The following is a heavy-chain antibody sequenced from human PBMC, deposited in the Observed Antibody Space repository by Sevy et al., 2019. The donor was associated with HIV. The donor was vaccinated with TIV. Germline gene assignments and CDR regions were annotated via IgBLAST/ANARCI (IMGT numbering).Heavy chain of an antibody. Sequence: GGSLRLSCAASGFTFSSYRMTWVRQAPGKGLEWVSCISSTSAYINYADSVKGRFTISRDNAKNLLYLQMDSLGAEDTAVYYCARAVLEISTWRSDYWGQGTLVTLS. J-gene: IGHJ4*02. CDR1: GFTFSSYR. CDR2: ISSTSAYI. D-gene: IGHD1-1*01. CDR3: ARAVLEISTWRSDY. V-gene: IGHV3-21*01.